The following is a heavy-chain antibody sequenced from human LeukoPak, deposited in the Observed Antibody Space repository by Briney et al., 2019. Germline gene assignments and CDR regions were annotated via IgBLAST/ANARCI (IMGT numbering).Heavy chain of an antibody. CDR1: GFTFSSYA. J-gene: IGHJ6*03. V-gene: IGHV3-23*01. CDR3: AKDRSKPRVYYYMDA. CDR2: ISVSGGST. Sequence: PGGSLRLSCAASGFTFSSYAMSWVRQAPGKGLEWVSAISVSGGSTYYADSVKGRFTISRDNSKNTLYLQMNSLRAEDTAVYYCAKDRSKPRVYYYMDAWGKGTTVTVSS.